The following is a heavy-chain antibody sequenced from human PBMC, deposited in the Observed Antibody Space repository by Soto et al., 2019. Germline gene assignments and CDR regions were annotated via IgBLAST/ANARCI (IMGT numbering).Heavy chain of an antibody. CDR2: MSSRGSYI. J-gene: IGHJ6*02. D-gene: IGHD4-17*01. CDR1: GFDFDSYT. CDR3: ARDLGDYGDYLYYHYAMDV. V-gene: IGHV3-21*06. Sequence: GGSLRLSCVASGFDFDSYTIHWVRQAPGKGLEWVSFMSSRGSYIFYADSVKGRFTTSRDNAKSILYLQMNSLRAEDTAVYYCARDLGDYGDYLYYHYAMDVWGQGTTVTVSS.